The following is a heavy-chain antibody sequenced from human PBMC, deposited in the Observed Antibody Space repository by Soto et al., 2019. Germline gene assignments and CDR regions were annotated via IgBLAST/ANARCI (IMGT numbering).Heavy chain of an antibody. V-gene: IGHV3-33*01. CDR1: GFTFSSYG. Sequence: QVQLVESGGGVVQPGRSLRLSCAASGFTFSSYGMHWVRQAPGKGLEWVALIWHDGSKQYYADSVKGRFAISRDNAKTTLYLQMNSLRADDTAENYCAREEGVVARAFDYWGQGALVTVSS. J-gene: IGHJ4*02. CDR3: AREEGVVARAFDY. CDR2: IWHDGSKQ. D-gene: IGHD2-15*01.